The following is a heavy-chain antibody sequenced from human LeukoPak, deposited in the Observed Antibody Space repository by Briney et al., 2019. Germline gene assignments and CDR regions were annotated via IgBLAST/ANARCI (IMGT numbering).Heavy chain of an antibody. J-gene: IGHJ3*02. Sequence: ASETLSLTCTVSGGSISSSGYYWDWIRQPPGKGLEWIGNIYYGGSTYYNPSLKSRVTISVDTSKNQFFLKLTSVTAADTAVYYRAREGWQWLVHAFDIWGQGTMVTVSS. V-gene: IGHV4-39*07. D-gene: IGHD6-19*01. CDR3: AREGWQWLVHAFDI. CDR2: IYYGGST. CDR1: GGSISSSGYY.